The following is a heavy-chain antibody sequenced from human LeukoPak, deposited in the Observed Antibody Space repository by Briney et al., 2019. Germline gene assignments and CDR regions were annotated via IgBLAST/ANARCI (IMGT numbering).Heavy chain of an antibody. D-gene: IGHD3-22*01. Sequence: PSETLSLTCSVSGASMKNSFWSWIRQPPGKGLEWIGYIYDSGNTNYNPSLKSRVTFSIDTSKGQFYLNLRSVTAADTALYFCARNRFYLTGVYYFDPWGRGTQVTVSS. CDR1: GASMKNSF. V-gene: IGHV4-59*01. J-gene: IGHJ5*02. CDR3: ARNRFYLTGVYYFDP. CDR2: IYDSGNT.